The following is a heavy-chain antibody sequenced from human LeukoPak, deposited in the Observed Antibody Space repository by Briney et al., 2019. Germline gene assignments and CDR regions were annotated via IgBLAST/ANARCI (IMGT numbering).Heavy chain of an antibody. V-gene: IGHV1-24*01. CDR1: GYTLTELS. J-gene: IGHJ5*02. Sequence: ASVKVSCKVSGYTLTELSMHWVRQAPGKGLEWMGGFDPEDGETIYAQKFQGRVTMTEDTSTDTAYMELSSLRSEDTAVYYCATDLREWEPLGWDWFDPWGQGTLVTVSS. D-gene: IGHD1-26*01. CDR2: FDPEDGET. CDR3: ATDLREWEPLGWDWFDP.